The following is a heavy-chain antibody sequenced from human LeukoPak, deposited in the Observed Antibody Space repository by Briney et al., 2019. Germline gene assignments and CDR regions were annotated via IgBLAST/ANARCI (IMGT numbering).Heavy chain of an antibody. D-gene: IGHD6-13*01. CDR3: ARAGYSSSWPLRRFDP. J-gene: IGHJ5*02. Sequence: SETLSLTCTVSGYSISSGYYWGWIRQPPGKGLEWIGSIYHSGSTYYNPSLKSRVTISVDTSKNQFSLKLSSVTAADTAVYYCARAGYSSSWPLRRFDPWGQGTLVTVSS. CDR2: IYHSGST. V-gene: IGHV4-38-2*02. CDR1: GYSISSGYY.